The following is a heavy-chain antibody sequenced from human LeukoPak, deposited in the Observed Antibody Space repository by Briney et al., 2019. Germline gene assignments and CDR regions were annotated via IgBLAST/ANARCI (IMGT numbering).Heavy chain of an antibody. D-gene: IGHD2-2*01. J-gene: IGHJ4*02. CDR1: GDSVSSSSAA. CDR3: AREGGRYCSSTSCLDY. Sequence: SQTLSLTCAISGDSVSSSSAAWNWIRQSPSRGLEWLGRTYYRSKWYNDYAVSVKSRITINPDTSKNQFSLQLNSVTPEDTAVYYSAREGGRYCSSTSCLDYWGQGTLVTVSS. CDR2: TYYRSKWYN. V-gene: IGHV6-1*01.